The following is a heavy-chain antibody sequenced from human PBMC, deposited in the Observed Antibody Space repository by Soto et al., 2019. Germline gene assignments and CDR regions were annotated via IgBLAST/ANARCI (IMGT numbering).Heavy chain of an antibody. CDR2: ISGSGGST. V-gene: IGHV3-23*01. J-gene: IGHJ5*02. Sequence: GGSLRLSCAASGFTFSSYAMSWVRQAPGKGLEWVSAISGSGGSTYYADSVKGRFTISRDNSKNTLYLQMNSLRAEDTAVYYCAKEISYDILTGYRKFDPWGQGTLVTVSS. CDR3: AKEISYDILTGYRKFDP. CDR1: GFTFSSYA. D-gene: IGHD3-9*01.